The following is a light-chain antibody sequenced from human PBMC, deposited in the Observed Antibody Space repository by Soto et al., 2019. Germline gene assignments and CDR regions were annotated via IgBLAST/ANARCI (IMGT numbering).Light chain of an antibody. Sequence: QSVLTQPPSVSGAPGQRVTISCTGSSSNIGAGYDVHWYQQLPGTAPKLLTYGNSNRPSGVPDRFSDSKSGTSASLAITGLQAEDEADYYCQSYDSSLSGYVFGTGTKLTVL. CDR2: GNS. CDR1: SSNIGAGYD. V-gene: IGLV1-40*01. J-gene: IGLJ1*01. CDR3: QSYDSSLSGYV.